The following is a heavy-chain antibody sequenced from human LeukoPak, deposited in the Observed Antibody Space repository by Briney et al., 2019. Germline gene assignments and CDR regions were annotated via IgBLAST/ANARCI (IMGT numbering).Heavy chain of an antibody. CDR3: AREKMEVGYYGLDV. CDR2: IIPILNIP. Sequence: SVKVSCKASGGTFDNSAINWVRQAPGQGLEWMGRIIPILNIPNYAQKLQGRVTIAADKSTSTAYMELSSLRSDDTAVYYCAREKMEVGYYGLDVWGRGTTVTVSS. CDR1: GGTFDNSA. D-gene: IGHD1-1*01. V-gene: IGHV1-69*04. J-gene: IGHJ6*02.